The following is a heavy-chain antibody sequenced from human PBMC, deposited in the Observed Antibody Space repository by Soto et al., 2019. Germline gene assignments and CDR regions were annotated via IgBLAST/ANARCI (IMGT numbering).Heavy chain of an antibody. CDR1: GFAFNDFA. CDR2: ISGSGDKT. J-gene: IGHJ4*02. V-gene: IGHV3-23*01. Sequence: PVGSLRLSCAASGFAFNDFAMNWVRQAPGKGPEWLSTISGSGDKTFHSDSVKGRFNISRDNSNNKMFLQMNSLRAEDTAIYYCAKGASHAPFEKWGRGTLVTVSS. CDR3: AKGASHAPFEK.